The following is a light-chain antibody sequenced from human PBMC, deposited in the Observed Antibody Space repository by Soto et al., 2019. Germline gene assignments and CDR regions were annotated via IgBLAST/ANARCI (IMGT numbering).Light chain of an antibody. J-gene: IGKJ4*01. CDR3: QQYNKWPLT. Sequence: EIVMTQSPATLSVSPGERATLSCRASQSTYTNLDWYQHKPGQAPRLLIYGASTRATAIPARFSGSGSGTEFTLTISSLQSEDFAVYSCQQYNKWPLTFGGGTKVEIK. CDR1: QSTYTN. V-gene: IGKV3-15*01. CDR2: GAS.